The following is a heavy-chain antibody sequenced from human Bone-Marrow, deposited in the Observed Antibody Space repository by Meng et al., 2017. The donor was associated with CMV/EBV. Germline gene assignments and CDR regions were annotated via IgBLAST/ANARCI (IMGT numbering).Heavy chain of an antibody. J-gene: IGHJ5*02. CDR3: ARGNSASRTGWYAPKRAYP. CDR1: GGSFSGYY. D-gene: IGHD6-19*01. V-gene: IGHV4-34*01. Sequence: GSLRLSCAVYGGSFSGYYWSWIRQPPGKGLEWIGEINHSGSTNYNPSLKSRVTISVDTSKNQFSLKLSSVTAADTAVYYCARGNSASRTGWYAPKRAYPWGQGTLVTVSS. CDR2: INHSGST.